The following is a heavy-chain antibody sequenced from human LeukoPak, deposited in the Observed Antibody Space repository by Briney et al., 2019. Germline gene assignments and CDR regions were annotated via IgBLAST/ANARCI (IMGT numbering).Heavy chain of an antibody. CDR1: GFTFSSYG. CDR3: ARANTYYYDSSGYDP. J-gene: IGHJ5*02. V-gene: IGHV3-74*01. D-gene: IGHD3-22*01. CDR2: INSDGSST. Sequence: GRSLRLSCAASGFTFSSYGMHWVRQAPGKGLVWVSRINSDGSSTSYAGSVKGRFTISRDNAKNTLYLQMNSLRAEDTAVYYCARANTYYYDSSGYDPWGQGTLVAVSS.